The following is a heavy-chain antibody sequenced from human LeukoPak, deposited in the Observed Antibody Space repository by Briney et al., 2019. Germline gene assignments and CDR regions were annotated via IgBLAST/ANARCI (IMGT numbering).Heavy chain of an antibody. CDR1: GFTVSSNY. Sequence: GGSLRLSCAASGFTVSSNYMSWVRQAPGKGLEWVAFIRYDGSNKYYADSVKGRFTISRDNSKNTLYLQMNSLRAEDTAVYYCAKIPPSTTSITMVRGVGAFDYWGQGTLVTVSS. CDR3: AKIPPSTTSITMVRGVGAFDY. CDR2: IRYDGSNK. V-gene: IGHV3-30*02. J-gene: IGHJ4*02. D-gene: IGHD3-10*01.